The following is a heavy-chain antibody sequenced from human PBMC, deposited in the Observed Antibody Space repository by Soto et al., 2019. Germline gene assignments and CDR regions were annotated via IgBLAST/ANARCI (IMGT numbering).Heavy chain of an antibody. Sequence: PGGSLRLSCAASGFTFSSYSMSWVRQAPGKGLEWVSSISSSSSYIYYADSVKGRFTISRDNAKNSLYLQMNSLRAEDTAVYYCARVLQGSGSYYDYWGQGTLVTVSS. CDR2: ISSSSSYI. V-gene: IGHV3-21*01. CDR1: GFTFSSYS. J-gene: IGHJ4*02. CDR3: ARVLQGSGSYYDY. D-gene: IGHD3-10*01.